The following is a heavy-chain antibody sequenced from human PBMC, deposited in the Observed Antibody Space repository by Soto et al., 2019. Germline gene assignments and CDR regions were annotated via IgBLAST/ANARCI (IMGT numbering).Heavy chain of an antibody. Sequence: PSETLSLTCAVSGYSISSGYYWGWIRQPPGKGLEWIGSIYHSGSTYYNPSLKSRVTISVDTSKNQFSLKLSSVTAADTAVYYCASSYSYGMDVWGQGTTVTV. CDR3: ASSYSYGMDV. CDR1: GYSISSGYY. V-gene: IGHV4-38-2*01. J-gene: IGHJ6*02. CDR2: IYHSGST.